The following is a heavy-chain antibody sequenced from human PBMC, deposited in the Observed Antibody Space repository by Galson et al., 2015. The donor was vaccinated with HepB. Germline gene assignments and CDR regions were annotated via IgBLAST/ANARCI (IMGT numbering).Heavy chain of an antibody. CDR2: ISWNSGSI. V-gene: IGHV3-9*01. CDR3: AKSQSVSLTGTTDDYFDY. Sequence: SLRLSCAASGFTFDDYAMHWVRQAPGKGLEWVSGISWNSGSIGYADSVKGRFTISRDNAKNSLYLQMNSLRAEDTALYYCAKSQSVSLTGTTDDYFDYRGQGTLVTVSS. D-gene: IGHD1-7*01. CDR1: GFTFDDYA. J-gene: IGHJ4*02.